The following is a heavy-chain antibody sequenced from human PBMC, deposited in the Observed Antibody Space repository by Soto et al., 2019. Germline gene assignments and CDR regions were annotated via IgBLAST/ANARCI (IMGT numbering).Heavy chain of an antibody. V-gene: IGHV4-59*01. D-gene: IGHD3-9*01. CDR1: GGSISYSY. Sequence: PSETLSLTCTVSGGSISYSYWSWIRQSPGKGLEWIGYIYYSGSTNYNPSLKSRVAISVDTSKNQFSLKLNSVTATDTAVYYCAREQLTGYVVHWGQGTLVTVSS. CDR3: AREQLTGYVVH. J-gene: IGHJ4*02. CDR2: IYYSGST.